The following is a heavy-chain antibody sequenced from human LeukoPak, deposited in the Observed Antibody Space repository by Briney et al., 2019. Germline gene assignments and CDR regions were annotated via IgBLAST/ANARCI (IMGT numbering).Heavy chain of an antibody. CDR3: ARGAFWSPNHYFDY. CDR1: GGSISSYY. V-gene: IGHV4-59*01. D-gene: IGHD3-3*01. J-gene: IGHJ4*02. Sequence: KPSETLSLTCTVSGGSISSYYWSWIRQPPGKGLEWIGYIYYSGSTNYNPSLKSRVTISVDTSKNQFSLKLSSVTAADTAVYYCARGAFWSPNHYFDYWGQGTLVTVSS. CDR2: IYYSGST.